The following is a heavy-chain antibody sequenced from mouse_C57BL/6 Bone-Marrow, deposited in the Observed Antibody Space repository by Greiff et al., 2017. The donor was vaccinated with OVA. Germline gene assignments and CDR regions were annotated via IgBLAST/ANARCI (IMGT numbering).Heavy chain of an antibody. D-gene: IGHD2-3*01. V-gene: IGHV1-82*01. CDR3: ARNGYYSFDY. CDR2: IYPGDGDT. CDR1: GYAFSSSW. Sequence: QVQLQQPGPELVKPGASVKISCKASGYAFSSSWMNWVKQRPGKGLEWIGRIYPGDGDTNYNGKFKGKATLTADKSSSTAYMQLSSLTSEDSAVYFCARNGYYSFDYWGQGTTLTVSS. J-gene: IGHJ2*01.